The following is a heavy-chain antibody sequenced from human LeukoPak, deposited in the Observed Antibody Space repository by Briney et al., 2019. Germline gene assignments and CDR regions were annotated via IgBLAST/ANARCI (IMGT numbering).Heavy chain of an antibody. V-gene: IGHV3-23*01. D-gene: IGHD3-10*01. CDR2: ISGSSYNT. Sequence: GGSLRLSCAASGFTFSSHAMSWVRQAPGKGLEWVSGISGSSYNTYYADSVKGRFIVSRDNSKNTLYLQMNSLRAEDTASYYCAKTLDWSYFDSWGQGTLVTVSS. CDR3: AKTLDWSYFDS. CDR1: GFTFSSHA. J-gene: IGHJ4*02.